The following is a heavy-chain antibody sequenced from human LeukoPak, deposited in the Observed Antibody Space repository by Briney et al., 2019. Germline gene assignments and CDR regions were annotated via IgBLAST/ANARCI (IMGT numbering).Heavy chain of an antibody. D-gene: IGHD1-26*01. J-gene: IGHJ4*02. CDR3: ARKEWVPYYFDY. Sequence: SETLSLTCTVSGGSISGYYWSWLRQPPGEGLEWIGLIHYSGSTNYNPSLKSRLSISVDTSKNQFSLKLSSVTAADTAVYHCARKEWVPYYFDYWGQGALVTVSS. CDR1: GGSISGYY. CDR2: IHYSGST. V-gene: IGHV4-59*08.